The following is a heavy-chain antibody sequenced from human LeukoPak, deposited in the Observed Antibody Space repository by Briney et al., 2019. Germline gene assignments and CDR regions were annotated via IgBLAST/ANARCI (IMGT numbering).Heavy chain of an antibody. CDR2: INPNTGGT. CDR1: GYSFTGYY. V-gene: IGHV1-2*02. D-gene: IGHD3-10*01. CDR3: AMLFTSGAFDI. Sequence: GASVKVSCKTSGYSFTGYYIHWVRQAPGQGLEWVGYINPNTGGTKHAQKFQGRVTMTRDTSISTAYMELSRLRSDDTAVYYCAMLFTSGAFDIWGQGTMVTVSS. J-gene: IGHJ3*02.